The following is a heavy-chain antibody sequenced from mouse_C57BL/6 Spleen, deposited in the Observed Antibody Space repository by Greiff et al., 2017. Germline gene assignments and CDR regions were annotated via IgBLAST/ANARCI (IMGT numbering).Heavy chain of an antibody. CDR3: AGYGYDRGYFDD. Sequence: VQLQQSGAELMKPGASVKLSCKATGFTFTGYWIEWVQQRPGHGLEWIGEIIPGSGRTNYTEKFKGKATFTADTSTNKAYMQRSSLTTEDSAIYYCAGYGYDRGYFDDWGQGTTLTVSS. CDR1: GFTFTGYW. CDR2: IIPGSGRT. D-gene: IGHD2-2*01. V-gene: IGHV1-9*01. J-gene: IGHJ2*01.